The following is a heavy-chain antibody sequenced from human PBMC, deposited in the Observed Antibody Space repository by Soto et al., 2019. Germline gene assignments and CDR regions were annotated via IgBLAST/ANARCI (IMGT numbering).Heavy chain of an antibody. J-gene: IGHJ4*02. Sequence: QVQLVQSGAEVNKPGASVKVSCKASGYTFTDYFIHWVRQAPGQGLEWMGILNPSADSTNYAQKFQGRVTVTRDTSTSTVYMELRSLRSEATAVYYCAREYGGSRVFDYWGQGTLVTVSS. V-gene: IGHV1-46*01. CDR3: AREYGGSRVFDY. CDR2: LNPSADST. CDR1: GYTFTDYF. D-gene: IGHD1-26*01.